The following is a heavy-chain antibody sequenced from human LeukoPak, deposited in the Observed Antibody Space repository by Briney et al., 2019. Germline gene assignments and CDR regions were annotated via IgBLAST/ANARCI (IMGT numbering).Heavy chain of an antibody. CDR2: IYYSGST. V-gene: IGHV4-30-4*01. Sequence: SETLSLTCTVSGGSISSGDYYWSWIRQPPGKGLAWIGYIYYSGSTYYNPSLKSRVTISVDTSKNQFSLKLSSVTAADTAVYYCARDSILDEYYYDSSGYYYVLDYWGQGTLVTVSS. CDR1: GGSISSGDYY. J-gene: IGHJ4*02. D-gene: IGHD3-22*01. CDR3: ARDSILDEYYYDSSGYYYVLDY.